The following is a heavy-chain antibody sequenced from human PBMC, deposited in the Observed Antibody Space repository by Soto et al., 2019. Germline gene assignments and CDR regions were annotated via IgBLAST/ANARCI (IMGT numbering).Heavy chain of an antibody. CDR1: GGSISNSNW. D-gene: IGHD1-26*01. V-gene: IGHV4-4*02. CDR2: IFHSGST. CDR3: AHRPIVGAAI. Sequence: QVQLQESGQGLVKPSGTLSLTCAVFGGSISNSNWWTWVRQPPGKGLDWIGEIFHSGSTNYNSSRMGRVTISVDKANNQFSLKLSSVTAADTAVYYCAHRPIVGAAIWGQGTLVTVSS. J-gene: IGHJ4*02.